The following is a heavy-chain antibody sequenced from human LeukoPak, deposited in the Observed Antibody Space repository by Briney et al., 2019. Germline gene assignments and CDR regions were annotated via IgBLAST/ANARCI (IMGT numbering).Heavy chain of an antibody. CDR2: INPSGGST. Sequence: ASVKVSCKASGYTFTSYYMHWVRQAPGQGLEWMGIINPSGGSTIYAQKFQGRVTMTRDMSTSTVYMELSSLRSEDTAVYYCAREWRSGYYRDYMDVWGKGTTVTVSS. D-gene: IGHD3-3*01. V-gene: IGHV1-46*01. CDR1: GYTFTSYY. J-gene: IGHJ6*03. CDR3: AREWRSGYYRDYMDV.